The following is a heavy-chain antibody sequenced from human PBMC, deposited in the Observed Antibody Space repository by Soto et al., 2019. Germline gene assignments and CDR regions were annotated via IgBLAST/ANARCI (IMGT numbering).Heavy chain of an antibody. J-gene: IGHJ6*02. D-gene: IGHD4-17*01. CDR2: ISAAGDP. V-gene: IGHV3-13*05. CDR3: SRTDLDFYGLEG. CDR1: GFTFRNYD. Sequence: PGESLKISCEASGFTFRNYDMHWVRQGTGKGLEWVSGISAAGDPDYADSVEGRFTISRENAQNSFFLQMNSLRVCDKSVEDGSRTDLDFYGLEGWGQGTTVTVSS.